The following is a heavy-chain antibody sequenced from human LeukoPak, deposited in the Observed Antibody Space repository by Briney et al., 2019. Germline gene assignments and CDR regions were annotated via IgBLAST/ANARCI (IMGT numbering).Heavy chain of an antibody. V-gene: IGHV4-34*01. D-gene: IGHD3-9*01. CDR1: GGSFSGYY. J-gene: IGHJ4*02. CDR3: ARDHYDILTGYSSESFDY. CDR2: INHSGST. Sequence: PSETLSLTCAVYGGSFSGYYWSWIRQPPGKGLEWIGEINHSGSTNYNPSLKSRVTISVDTSKHQFSLKLSSVTAADTAVYYCARDHYDILTGYSSESFDYWGQGTLVTVSS.